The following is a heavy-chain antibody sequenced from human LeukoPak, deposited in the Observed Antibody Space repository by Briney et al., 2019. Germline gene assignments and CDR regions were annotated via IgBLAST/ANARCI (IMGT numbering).Heavy chain of an antibody. CDR2: MNPNSGNT. V-gene: IGHV1-8*03. D-gene: IGHD3-3*01. CDR3: ARGGYDFWSGYSRFGALYYMDV. CDR1: GYTFTSYD. Sequence: ASVKVSCKASGYTFTSYDINWVRHGTGRGLECMGWMNPNSGNTGYAQKFQGRVTITRNTSISTAYMELSSLRSEDTAVYYCARGGYDFWSGYSRFGALYYMDVWGKGTTVTVSS. J-gene: IGHJ6*03.